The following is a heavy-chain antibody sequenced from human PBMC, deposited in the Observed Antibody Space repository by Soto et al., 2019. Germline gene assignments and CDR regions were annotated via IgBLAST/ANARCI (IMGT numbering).Heavy chain of an antibody. Sequence: SETLSLTCTVSGGSISSGGYYWSWIRQHPGKGLERIGYIYYSGSTYYKPSLKSRVTISVDTSKNQFSLKLSSVTAADTAVYYCARVHSSGWVDYWGQGTLVTVSS. J-gene: IGHJ4*02. CDR3: ARVHSSGWVDY. CDR2: IYYSGST. V-gene: IGHV4-31*03. D-gene: IGHD6-19*01. CDR1: GGSISSGGYY.